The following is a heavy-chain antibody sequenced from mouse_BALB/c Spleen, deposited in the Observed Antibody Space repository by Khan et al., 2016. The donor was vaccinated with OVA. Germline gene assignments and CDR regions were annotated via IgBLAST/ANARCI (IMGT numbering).Heavy chain of an antibody. J-gene: IGHJ1*01. Sequence: VELVEPGPGLVAPSQSLSITCTVSGFSLSRYSVHWVRQPPGKGLEWRGITWIGGSADYNSPLKSRLSISKDNSKRQVFRKMNSLQTDDTAMYYCARSRGGGSYWYFGVWGAGTTVTVSS. V-gene: IGHV2-6-4*01. CDR1: GFSLSRYS. D-gene: IGHD3-3*01. CDR2: TWIGGSA. CDR3: ARSRGGGSYWYFGV.